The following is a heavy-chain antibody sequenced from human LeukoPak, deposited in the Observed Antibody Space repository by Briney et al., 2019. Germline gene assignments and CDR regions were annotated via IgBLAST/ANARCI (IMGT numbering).Heavy chain of an antibody. Sequence: PSETLSLTCAVYGGSFSGYYWSWIRQPPGKGLEWIGEINHSGSTNYNPSLKSRVTISVDTSKNQFSLKLSSVTAADTAVYYCASGVGAKYWGQGTLVTVSS. D-gene: IGHD1-26*01. CDR1: GGSFSGYY. V-gene: IGHV4-34*01. CDR3: ASGVGAKY. J-gene: IGHJ4*02. CDR2: INHSGST.